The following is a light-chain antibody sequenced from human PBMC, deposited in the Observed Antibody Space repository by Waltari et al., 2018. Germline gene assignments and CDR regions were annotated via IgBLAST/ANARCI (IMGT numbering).Light chain of an antibody. CDR2: DAS. CDR3: LQYHSAPFT. CDR1: QAINNY. Sequence: DIQMTQSPSSLSASVGDRVTITCRASQAINNYLNWYQQKPGKAPKRLIYDASSLQSGVPSRFSSSGSGTVFTLTISSLHPEDFATYYCLQYHSAPFTFGPGTKLDIK. J-gene: IGKJ3*01. V-gene: IGKV1-17*01.